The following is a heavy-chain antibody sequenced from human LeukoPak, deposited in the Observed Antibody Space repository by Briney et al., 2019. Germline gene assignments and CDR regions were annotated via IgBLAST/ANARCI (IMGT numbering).Heavy chain of an antibody. CDR2: IYYSGTT. V-gene: IGHV4-59*12. CDR3: ARDRTSGPFDY. J-gene: IGHJ4*02. CDR1: GGSISSYY. D-gene: IGHD1-26*01. Sequence: PSETLSLTCTVSGGSISSYYWSWIRQPPGKGLEWIGYIYYSGTTNYNPSLKSRVTISVDTSKNQFSPKLSSVTAADTAVYYCARDRTSGPFDYWGQGTLVTVSS.